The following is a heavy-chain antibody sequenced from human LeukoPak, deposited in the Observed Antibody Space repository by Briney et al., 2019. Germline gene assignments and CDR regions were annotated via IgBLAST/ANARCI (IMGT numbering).Heavy chain of an antibody. CDR2: INPNSGGT. J-gene: IGHJ4*02. V-gene: IGHV1-2*06. CDR3: AAIAAAGDNFDY. Sequence: ASVKVSCKASGYTLTGYYMHWVRQAPGQGLEWMGRINPNSGGTNYAQKFQGRVTMTRDTSISTAYMGLSRLRSDDTAVYYCAAIAAAGDNFDYWGQGTLVTVSS. CDR1: GYTLTGYY. D-gene: IGHD6-13*01.